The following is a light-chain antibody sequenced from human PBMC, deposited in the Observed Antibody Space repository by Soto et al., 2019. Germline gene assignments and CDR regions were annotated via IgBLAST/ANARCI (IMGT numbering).Light chain of an antibody. Sequence: QSVLTQPPSASFSPGQSVTISCTGTKSDIGVYDFVSWYQHHPGKAPRLIIYEVVQRPSGVPDRFSGSKSGNTASLTVSGLQAADEADYFCKSYAGSNTYVFGSGTKVTVL. V-gene: IGLV2-8*01. CDR3: KSYAGSNTYV. J-gene: IGLJ1*01. CDR1: KSDIGVYDF. CDR2: EVV.